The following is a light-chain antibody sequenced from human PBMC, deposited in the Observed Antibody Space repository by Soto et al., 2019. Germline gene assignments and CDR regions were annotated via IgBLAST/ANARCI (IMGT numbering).Light chain of an antibody. V-gene: IGKV1-39*01. CDR1: QSIGRH. CDR2: AAS. Sequence: DIQMTQSPSSLSASVGDRVTISCRAGQSIGRHLNWYQQKPGKAPDLLIYAASSLQSGVPSRFSGSGSGTDFTLTSSSLQPEDFATYYCQQSYNAPISFGQGTRLDI. J-gene: IGKJ5*01. CDR3: QQSYNAPIS.